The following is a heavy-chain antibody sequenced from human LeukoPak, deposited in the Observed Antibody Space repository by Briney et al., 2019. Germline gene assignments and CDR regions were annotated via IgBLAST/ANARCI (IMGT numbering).Heavy chain of an antibody. CDR3: AKDSYSKGDF. J-gene: IGHJ4*02. D-gene: IGHD6-13*01. Sequence: GRSLRLSCAASGFTFSSYGMHWVRQAPGKGLEWVAVISYDGSNKYYADSVKGRFTISRDNSKNTLYLQMNSLGAEDTAVYYCAKDSYSKGDFWGQGVLVTVSS. CDR1: GFTFSSYG. V-gene: IGHV3-30*18. CDR2: ISYDGSNK.